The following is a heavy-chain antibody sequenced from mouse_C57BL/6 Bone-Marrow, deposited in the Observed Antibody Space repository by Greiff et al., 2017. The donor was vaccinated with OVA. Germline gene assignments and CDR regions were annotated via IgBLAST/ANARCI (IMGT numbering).Heavy chain of an antibody. Sequence: QVQLQQPGADLVKPGASVKVSCKASGYTFTSYWMHWVKQRPGQGLEWIGRIHPSDSATNYTQKFKGKATLPVDNSYRTAYMQLSSLTSEDSAVYYCAMLGATGFAYWGQGTLVTVSA. V-gene: IGHV1-74*01. CDR2: IHPSDSAT. J-gene: IGHJ3*01. CDR1: GYTFTSYW. CDR3: AMLGATGFAY.